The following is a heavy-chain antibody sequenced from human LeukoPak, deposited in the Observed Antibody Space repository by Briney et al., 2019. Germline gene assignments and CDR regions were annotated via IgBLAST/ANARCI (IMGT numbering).Heavy chain of an antibody. CDR2: IYHSGST. Sequence: SETLSLTCTVSGGSISSYYWSWIRQPPGKGLEWIGYIYHSGSTYYNPSLKSRVTISVDRSKNQFSLKLSSVTAADTAVYYCARGLWGDYVVDYFDYWGQGTLVTVSS. V-gene: IGHV4-59*12. CDR3: ARGLWGDYVVDYFDY. J-gene: IGHJ4*02. D-gene: IGHD4-17*01. CDR1: GGSISSYY.